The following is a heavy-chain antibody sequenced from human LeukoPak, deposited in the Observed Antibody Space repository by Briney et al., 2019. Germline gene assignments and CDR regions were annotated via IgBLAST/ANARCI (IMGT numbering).Heavy chain of an antibody. D-gene: IGHD3-10*01. CDR3: ARGEVRGVIITAYDAFDT. V-gene: IGHV1-46*01. J-gene: IGHJ3*02. CDR1: GYTFTSYG. Sequence: ASVKVSCKASGYTFTSYGISWVRQAPGQGLEWMGIINPSGGSTSYAQKFQGRVTMTRDTSTSTVYMELSSLRSEDTAVYYCARGEVRGVIITAYDAFDTWGQGTMVTVSS. CDR2: INPSGGST.